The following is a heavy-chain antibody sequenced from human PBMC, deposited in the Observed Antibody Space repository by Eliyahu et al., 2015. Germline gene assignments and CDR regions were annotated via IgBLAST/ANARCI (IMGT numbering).Heavy chain of an antibody. V-gene: IGHV3-64*01. CDR2: INSHGDMT. J-gene: IGHJ6*03. CDR1: GFTFRDYA. Sequence: DVQLVXSGGGLVQPGGSLXLXCXXSGFTFRDYAFHWVRLAPGKGLELGSVINSHGDMTFYANSVKGRFTISRDNSKNTLFLQMGSLRAEDMAVYYCTRVSAYYSYYMDVWGKGTTVTVSS. D-gene: IGHD3-16*01. CDR3: TRVSAYYSYYMDV.